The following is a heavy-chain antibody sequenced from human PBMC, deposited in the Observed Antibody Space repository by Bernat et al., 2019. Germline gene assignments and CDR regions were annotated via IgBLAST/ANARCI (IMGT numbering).Heavy chain of an antibody. CDR1: GFTFSSYG. CDR2: IWYDGSNK. CDR3: AGQHGSGSYYNYYYYGMDV. D-gene: IGHD3-10*01. Sequence: QVQLVESGGGVVQPGRSLRLSCAASGFTFSSYGMHWVRQAPGKGREWVAVIWYDGSNKYYADSVKGRFTISRDNSKNTLYLQMNSLRAEDTAVYYCAGQHGSGSYYNYYYYGMDVWGQGTTVTVSS. V-gene: IGHV3-33*01. J-gene: IGHJ6*02.